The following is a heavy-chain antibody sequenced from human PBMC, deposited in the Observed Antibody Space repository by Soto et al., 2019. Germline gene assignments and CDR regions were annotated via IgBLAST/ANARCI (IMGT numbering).Heavy chain of an antibody. CDR3: ARDADIVVVPAASYYFDY. J-gene: IGHJ4*02. CDR2: IWYDGSNK. V-gene: IGHV3-33*01. D-gene: IGHD2-2*01. CDR1: GFTFSSYG. Sequence: GGSLRLSCAASGFTFSSYGMHWVRQAPGKGLEWVAVIWYDGSNKYYADSVKVRFTISRDNSKNTLYLQMNSLRAEDTAVYYCARDADIVVVPAASYYFDYWGQGTLVTVSS.